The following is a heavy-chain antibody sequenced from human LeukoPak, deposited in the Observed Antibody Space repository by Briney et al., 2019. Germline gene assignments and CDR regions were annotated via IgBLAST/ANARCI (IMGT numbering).Heavy chain of an antibody. CDR1: GGSISSYY. CDR2: IYTSGST. D-gene: IGHD7-27*01. V-gene: IGHV4-4*07. Sequence: PSETLSLTCTVSGGSISSYYWSWIRQPAGKGLEWIGRIYTSGSTNYNPSLKSRVTMSVDTSKNQFSLKLSSVTAADTAVYYCARDRLGPRNNWFDPWGQGILVTVSS. J-gene: IGHJ5*02. CDR3: ARDRLGPRNNWFDP.